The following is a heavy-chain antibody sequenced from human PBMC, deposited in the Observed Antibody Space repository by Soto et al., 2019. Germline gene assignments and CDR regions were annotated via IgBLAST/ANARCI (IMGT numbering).Heavy chain of an antibody. CDR3: AGLHIGLWSNT. V-gene: IGHV4-59*08. Sequence: PSETLSLTCTVSGGSISSYYWSWIRQPPGKGLEWIGYIYYSGSTNYNPSLKSRVTISVDTSKNQFSMNLSSVTAADTAVYYCAGLHIGLWSNTWGQGTLVIASS. CDR1: GGSISSYY. D-gene: IGHD2-21*01. CDR2: IYYSGST. J-gene: IGHJ5*02.